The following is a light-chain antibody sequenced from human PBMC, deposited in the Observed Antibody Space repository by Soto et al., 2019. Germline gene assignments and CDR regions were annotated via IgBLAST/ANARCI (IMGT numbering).Light chain of an antibody. CDR2: GAS. J-gene: IGKJ1*01. Sequence: EIVLTQSPGTLSLSPGERATLSCRASQSVSSSYLAWYQQKPGPAPRLLIYGASSRATGIPDRFSGSGSGTDFTLTISRLEPEDFAVYYCQHYGSSPQFGQGTKVEIK. CDR3: QHYGSSPQ. V-gene: IGKV3-20*01. CDR1: QSVSSSY.